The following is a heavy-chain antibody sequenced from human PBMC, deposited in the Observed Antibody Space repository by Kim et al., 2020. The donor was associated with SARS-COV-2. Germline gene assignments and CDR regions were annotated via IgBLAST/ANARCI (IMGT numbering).Heavy chain of an antibody. J-gene: IGHJ2*01. Sequence: ASVKVSCKASGYTFTGYYMHWVRQAPGQGLEWMGWINPNSGGTNYAQKFQGRVTMTRDTSISTAYMELSRLRSDDTAVYYCARDTRNPAPYDILGVATYWYFDLWGRGTLVTVSS. CDR2: INPNSGGT. CDR3: ARDTRNPAPYDILGVATYWYFDL. V-gene: IGHV1-2*02. D-gene: IGHD3-9*01. CDR1: GYTFTGYY.